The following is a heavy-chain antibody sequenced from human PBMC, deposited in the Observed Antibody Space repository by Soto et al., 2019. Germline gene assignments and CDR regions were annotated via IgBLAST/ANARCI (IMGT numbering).Heavy chain of an antibody. V-gene: IGHV3-15*01. CDR1: GFTFSHAW. Sequence: EMHLVDSGGGLVKPGGSLRLSCAASGFTFSHAWMSWVRQAPGKGLEWVGRIKSKADGETKDYGAPVRGRFTISRDDSQDILYLHMNCLRIEDTAVYYCCVIKRRDHYSTSGYWFDPWGPGTLVTVSS. CDR2: IKSKADGETK. J-gene: IGHJ5*02. CDR3: CVIKRRDHYSTSGYWFDP. D-gene: IGHD4-4*01.